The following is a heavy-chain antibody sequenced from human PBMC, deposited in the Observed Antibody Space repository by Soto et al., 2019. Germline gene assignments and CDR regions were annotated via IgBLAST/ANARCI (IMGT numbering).Heavy chain of an antibody. Sequence: EVQLLESGGGLAQPGGSLRLSCAGSGFTFSTLAFTWVRQAPGKGLEWVSGIGGSGADTYTADSVKGRFTISRDNSKNTLSLQMNSLRVEDTAVYYYAKFLVSGTHFIPGVYRGQGTLVTVSS. CDR2: IGGSGADT. J-gene: IGHJ4*02. V-gene: IGHV3-23*01. CDR3: AKFLVSGTHFIPGVY. D-gene: IGHD3-10*01. CDR1: GFTFSTLA.